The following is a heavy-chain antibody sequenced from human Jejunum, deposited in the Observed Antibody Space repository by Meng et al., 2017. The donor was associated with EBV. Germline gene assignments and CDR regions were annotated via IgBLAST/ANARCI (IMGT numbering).Heavy chain of an antibody. J-gene: IGHJ4*02. D-gene: IGHD2-21*02. CDR2: INTRTGNP. V-gene: IGHV7-4-1*02. CDR1: GYTFSRYA. Sequence: QVQLVQSGSEVKKPGDSVKISCKSSGYTFSRYAMNWVRQAPGQGLEWMGGINTRTGNPAYAQCFTGRFVFSLDTSVSTAYLQISSLKAEDTAVYYCASDISTATFGYSGQGTLGTVAS. CDR3: ASDISTATFGY.